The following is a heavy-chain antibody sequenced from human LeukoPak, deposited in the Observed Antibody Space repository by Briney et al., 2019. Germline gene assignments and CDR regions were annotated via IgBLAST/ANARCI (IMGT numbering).Heavy chain of an antibody. CDR1: GFTFSSYA. CDR3: ARDAYGYSSGWYDY. Sequence: QPGGSLRLSCAASGFTFSSYAMHWVRQAPGKGLEYVSGISSNGGSTYYANSVKGRFTISRVNSKNTLYLQMGSLRAEDMAVYYCARDAYGYSSGWYDYWGQGTLVTVSS. V-gene: IGHV3-64*01. J-gene: IGHJ4*02. CDR2: ISSNGGST. D-gene: IGHD6-19*01.